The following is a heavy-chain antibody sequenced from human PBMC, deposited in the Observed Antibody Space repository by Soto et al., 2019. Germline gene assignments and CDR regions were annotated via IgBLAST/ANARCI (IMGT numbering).Heavy chain of an antibody. Sequence: QVQLQESGPGLVKSSGTLSVTCAVSGGSISSRNWWSWVRHSPGKGLEWIGEIFHSGMTNYTPSLKSRVTMSVDKSKNEFSLKLSSVTAADTAIYYCARVMTAVSGSGYFDSWGQGTQVTVSS. CDR2: IFHSGMT. CDR1: GGSISSRNW. J-gene: IGHJ4*02. D-gene: IGHD3-10*01. CDR3: ARVMTAVSGSGYFDS. V-gene: IGHV4-4*02.